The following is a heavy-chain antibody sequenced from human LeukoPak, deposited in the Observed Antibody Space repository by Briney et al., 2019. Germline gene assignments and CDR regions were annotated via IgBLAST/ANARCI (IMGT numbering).Heavy chain of an antibody. CDR1: GFTFSRYA. CDR3: ARPVVAATTPGTFDI. V-gene: IGHV3-48*04. J-gene: IGHJ3*02. CDR2: VSSGGRTI. D-gene: IGHD2-15*01. Sequence: GGSLRLSCAASGFTFSRYAMSWVRQAPGKGLEWVSYVSSGGRTIYYADSVKGRFTMSRDNAKNSLYLQMNSLRAEDTAVYYCARPVVAATTPGTFDIWGQGTMVTVSS.